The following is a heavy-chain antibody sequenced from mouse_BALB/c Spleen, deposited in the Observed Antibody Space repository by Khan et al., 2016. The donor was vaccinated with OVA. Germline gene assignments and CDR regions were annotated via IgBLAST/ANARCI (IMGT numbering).Heavy chain of an antibody. Sequence: EVELVESGGGLVQPGGSLKLSCAASGFTFSGYGMSWVRQTPDKRLELVATINSNGGTSYYPASVKGRFTISRDNAKSTLHLQMSSLKSEDTAMYYGERIRYRCAEGYWYFDVWGAGTTVTVSA. V-gene: IGHV5-6-3*01. D-gene: IGHD2-14*01. CDR1: GFTFSGYG. CDR2: INSNGGTS. J-gene: IGHJ1*01. CDR3: ERIRYRCAEGYWYFDV.